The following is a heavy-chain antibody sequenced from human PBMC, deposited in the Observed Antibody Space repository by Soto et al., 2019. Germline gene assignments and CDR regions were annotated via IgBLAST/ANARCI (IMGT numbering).Heavy chain of an antibody. CDR2: ISYDGSNK. D-gene: IGHD6-13*01. V-gene: IGHV3-30*18. Sequence: GGSLRLSCAASGFTFSSYGMHWVRQAPGKGLEWGAVISYDGSNKYYADSVKGRFAISRDNSKNTLYLQMNSLRAEDTAAYYCAKWVAAAGTSYFDYWGQGTLVTVSS. CDR1: GFTFSSYG. CDR3: AKWVAAAGTSYFDY. J-gene: IGHJ4*02.